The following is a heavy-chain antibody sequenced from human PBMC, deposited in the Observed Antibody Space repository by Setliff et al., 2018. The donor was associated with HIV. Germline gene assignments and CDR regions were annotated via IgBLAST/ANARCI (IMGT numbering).Heavy chain of an antibody. CDR2: ISSSGNT. Sequence: SETLSLTCTVSGASISSYYWSWIRQPPGTGLEWIGSISSSGNTYYNPSLKSRVTTSVDTPKNQFSLNLSSVTAADTAVYYCAREKGRYFDIFDNWGQGTLVTVSS. D-gene: IGHD3-9*01. CDR1: GASISSYY. J-gene: IGHJ4*02. CDR3: AREKGRYFDIFDN. V-gene: IGHV4-4*08.